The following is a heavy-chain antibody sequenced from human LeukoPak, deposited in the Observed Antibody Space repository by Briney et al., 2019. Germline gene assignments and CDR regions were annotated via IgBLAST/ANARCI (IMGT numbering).Heavy chain of an antibody. CDR3: ARAFDWFDP. J-gene: IGHJ5*02. D-gene: IGHD2/OR15-2a*01. CDR2: INPNSGNT. V-gene: IGHV1-8*02. CDR1: GYTFTGYY. Sequence: GASVKVSCKASGYTFTGYYMHWVRQAPGQGLEWMGWINPNSGNTGYAQKFQGRVTMTRNTSISTAYMELSSLRSEDTAVYYCARAFDWFDPWGQGTLVTVSS.